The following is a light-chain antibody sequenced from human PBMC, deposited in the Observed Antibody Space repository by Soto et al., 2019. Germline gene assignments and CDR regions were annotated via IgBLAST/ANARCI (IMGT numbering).Light chain of an antibody. V-gene: IGLV2-14*01. Sequence: QSALTQPASVSASPGQSITISCTGTSSDVGGYNYVSWYQQHPGKAPKLMIYDVTNRPSGVSNRFSGSKSGNTASLTISGLHAEDEADYYLSSFTSSSTVVFGGGTKLTVL. CDR1: SSDVGGYNY. CDR3: SSFTSSSTVV. J-gene: IGLJ2*01. CDR2: DVT.